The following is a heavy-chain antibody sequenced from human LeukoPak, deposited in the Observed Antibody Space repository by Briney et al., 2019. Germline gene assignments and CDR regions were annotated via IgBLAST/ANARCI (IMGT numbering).Heavy chain of an antibody. CDR3: AKASRLLHGSVSYPGYFDY. J-gene: IGHJ4*02. CDR1: GFTFSSYA. D-gene: IGHD3-10*01. CDR2: ISGSGDST. Sequence: GGSLRLSCAASGFTFSSYAMSWVRQAPGKGLEWVSSISGSGDSTYYADSVKGRFTISRDNSKNTLYLQMNSLRAEDTAVYYCAKASRLLHGSVSYPGYFDYWGQGTLVTVSS. V-gene: IGHV3-23*01.